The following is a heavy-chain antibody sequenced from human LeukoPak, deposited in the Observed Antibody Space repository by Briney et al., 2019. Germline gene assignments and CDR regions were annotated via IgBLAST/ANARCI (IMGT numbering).Heavy chain of an antibody. CDR2: IKSKTDGGTT. J-gene: IGHJ3*02. V-gene: IGHV3-15*01. CDR1: GFTFSNAW. D-gene: IGHD2-21*02. CDR3: TTGSQGDFDAFDI. Sequence: GGSLRLSCAASGFTFSNAWMSWVRQAPGKGLEWVGRIKSKTDGGTTDYAAPVKGRFTISRDDSKNTLYLQMNSLKTEDTAVYYCTTGSQGDFDAFDIWGQGTMVTVSS.